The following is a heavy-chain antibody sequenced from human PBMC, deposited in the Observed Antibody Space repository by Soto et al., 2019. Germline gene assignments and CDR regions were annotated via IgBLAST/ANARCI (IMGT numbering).Heavy chain of an antibody. CDR2: IYYSGST. D-gene: IGHD6-13*01. CDR3: ARDLEQQHAGWFDP. J-gene: IGHJ5*02. V-gene: IGHV4-59*01. Sequence: SETLSLTCTVSGGSISSYYWSWIRQPPGKGLEWTGYIYYSGSTNYNPSLKSRVTISVDTSKNQFSLKLSSVTAADTAVYYCARDLEQQHAGWFDPWGQGTLVTVSS. CDR1: GGSISSYY.